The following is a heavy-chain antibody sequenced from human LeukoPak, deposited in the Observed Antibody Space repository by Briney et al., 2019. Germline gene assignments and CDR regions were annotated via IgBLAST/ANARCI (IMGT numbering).Heavy chain of an antibody. CDR2: VYSGGST. Sequence: GGSLRLSCAVSGVTVSTNHMSWVRQAPGKGLEWVSIVYSGGSTYYADSVKGRFTISGDNSKNTLYLQMNSLRAGDTAVYYCARDSGGLDYWGQGTLVTVSS. J-gene: IGHJ4*02. V-gene: IGHV3-66*01. CDR1: GVTVSTNH. CDR3: ARDSGGLDY. D-gene: IGHD4-23*01.